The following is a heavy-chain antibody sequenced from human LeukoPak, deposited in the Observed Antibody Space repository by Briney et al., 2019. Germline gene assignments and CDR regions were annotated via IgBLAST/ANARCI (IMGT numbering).Heavy chain of an antibody. V-gene: IGHV3-7*03. CDR2: INQDGSEK. D-gene: IGHD6-19*01. J-gene: IGHJ4*02. CDR1: GFTFSVYW. Sequence: PGGSLRLSCAASGFTFSVYWMSWVRQAPWKGLEWVANINQDGSEKYYVDSVKGRFTMSRDNAKNTLYLQMNSLRVEDTATYYCAARPTSAAVAPSDFWGQGTLVTVSS. CDR3: AARPTSAAVAPSDF.